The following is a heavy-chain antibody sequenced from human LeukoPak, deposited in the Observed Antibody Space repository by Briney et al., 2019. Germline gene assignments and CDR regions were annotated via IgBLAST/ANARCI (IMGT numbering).Heavy chain of an antibody. CDR3: AKGSTTGGELRHDY. CDR2: ISGSGDNT. D-gene: IGHD1-7*01. V-gene: IGHV3-23*01. Sequence: GGSLRLSCAASGFTFSSYAMSWVRQAPGKGLEWVSAISGSGDNTYYTDSVKGRFTVSRDNSKNTLYLQMSSLRAEDTAVYYCAKGSTTGGELRHDYWGQGTQVTVFS. J-gene: IGHJ4*02. CDR1: GFTFSSYA.